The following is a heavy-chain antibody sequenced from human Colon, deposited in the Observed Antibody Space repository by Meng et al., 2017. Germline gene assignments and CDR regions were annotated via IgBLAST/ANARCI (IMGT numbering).Heavy chain of an antibody. Sequence: QVQLQESGPGLMKPSQTLSLTGSVSGASLSTGGYYWAWIRQHPGKGLEWVGYTYYDGSTYYNPSLTSRLTISMDTSKSQFSLKMTSVTAADTAIYYCARGGFGYSVPFDYWGQGTLVTVSS. CDR1: GASLSTGGYY. CDR3: ARGGFGYSVPFDY. CDR2: TYYDGST. D-gene: IGHD5/OR15-5a*01. V-gene: IGHV4-31*03. J-gene: IGHJ4*02.